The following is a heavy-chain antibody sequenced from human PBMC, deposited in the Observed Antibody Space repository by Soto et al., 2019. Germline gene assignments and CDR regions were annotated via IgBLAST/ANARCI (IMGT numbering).Heavy chain of an antibody. Sequence: QVQLPQWRAVLLRPSEPLSLPCAVYGGALKDFSWNWIRQPPGKGLVWYWEIYHKTNTHYNPSPESRVTFSVDTSKNQFSLRLTSVPAADTALYYCARGEWMIRGADYHYYMDLWGKGTTVTVSS. CDR1: GGALKDFS. CDR3: ARGEWMIRGADYHYYMDL. V-gene: IGHV4-34*02. D-gene: IGHD3-10*01. J-gene: IGHJ6*03. CDR2: IYHKTNT.